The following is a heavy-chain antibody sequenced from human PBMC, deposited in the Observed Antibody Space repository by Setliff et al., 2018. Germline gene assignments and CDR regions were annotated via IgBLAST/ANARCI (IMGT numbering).Heavy chain of an antibody. V-gene: IGHV1-24*01. CDR3: ASDTRDKYDTSGYYLSFDS. CDR1: GYTLTEFS. CDR2: FDPEDGET. Sequence: ASVKVSCKVSGYTLTEFSMHWVRQAPGKGLEWMGGFDPEDGETIYAQKFQGRVTMTEDTSTDTAYMELSSLRSEDTDVYYCASDTRDKYDTSGYYLSFDSWGQGARVTVSS. J-gene: IGHJ4*02. D-gene: IGHD3-22*01.